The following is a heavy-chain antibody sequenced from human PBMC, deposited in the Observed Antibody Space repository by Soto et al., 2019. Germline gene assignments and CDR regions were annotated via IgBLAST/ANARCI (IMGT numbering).Heavy chain of an antibody. D-gene: IGHD6-13*01. Sequence: VQLVQSGAEVKKPGASVKVSCKASGYTFTNYYIHWVRQAPGQGLEWMGIINPSGGSTSYAQKCRGRVTMTRDTSTTTVHMELSSLRSEDTAVYYCARLIGAGVDYWGQGTLVTVSS. CDR1: GYTFTNYY. CDR2: INPSGGST. V-gene: IGHV1-46*01. J-gene: IGHJ4*02. CDR3: ARLIGAGVDY.